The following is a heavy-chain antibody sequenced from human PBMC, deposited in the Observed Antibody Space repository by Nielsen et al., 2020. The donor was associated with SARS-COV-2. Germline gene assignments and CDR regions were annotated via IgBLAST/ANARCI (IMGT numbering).Heavy chain of an antibody. J-gene: IGHJ4*02. CDR3: ATANDDYYDSSGAAEFDY. CDR2: ISSSSSYI. D-gene: IGHD3-22*01. V-gene: IGHV3-21*01. Sequence: GGSLRLSCAASGFTFSSYSMNWVRQAPGKGLEWVSSISSSSSYIYYADSVKGRFTISRDNSKNTLYLQMNSLRAEDTAVYYCATANDDYYDSSGAAEFDYWGQGTLVTVSS. CDR1: GFTFSSYS.